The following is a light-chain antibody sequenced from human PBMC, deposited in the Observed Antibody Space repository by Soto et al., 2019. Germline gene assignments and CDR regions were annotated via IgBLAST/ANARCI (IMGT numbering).Light chain of an antibody. J-gene: IGKJ4*01. CDR1: QSVLVTPDNKNN. CDR3: QPYFIAPLT. Sequence: DIVMTQSPDSLAVSLGERATINCKSSQSVLVTPDNKNNLAWYQQKPGQPPRLLIYWAFFRESGVPDRFSGSGSVTDFNLTICNLLAEDVAVYYDQPYFIAPLTFGGGTKVESK. V-gene: IGKV4-1*01. CDR2: WAF.